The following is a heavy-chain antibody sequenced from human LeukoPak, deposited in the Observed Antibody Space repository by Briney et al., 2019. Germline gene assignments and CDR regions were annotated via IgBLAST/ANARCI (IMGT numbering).Heavy chain of an antibody. V-gene: IGHV3-9*03. CDR1: GFTFDDYA. CDR3: AKGPYSSSWDLFDY. Sequence: GGSLRLSCAASGFTFDDYAMHWVRQAPGKGLEWVSGINWNSNSIGYADSVKGRFTISRDNAKNALYLQMNSLRAEDMALYYCAKGPYSSSWDLFDYWGQGTLVTVSS. CDR2: INWNSNSI. D-gene: IGHD6-13*01. J-gene: IGHJ4*02.